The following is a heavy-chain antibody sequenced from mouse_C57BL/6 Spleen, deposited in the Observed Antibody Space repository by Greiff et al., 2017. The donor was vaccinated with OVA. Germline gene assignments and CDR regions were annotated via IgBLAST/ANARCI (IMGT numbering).Heavy chain of an antibody. Sequence: VKLQQPGAELVRPGTSVKLSCKASGYTFTSYWMHWVKQRPGQGLEWIGVIDPSDSYTNYNQKFKGKATLTVDTSSSTAYMQLSSLTSEDSAVYYCARELITTVVQGFAYWGQGTLVTVSA. D-gene: IGHD1-1*01. CDR2: IDPSDSYT. J-gene: IGHJ3*01. CDR1: GYTFTSYW. V-gene: IGHV1-59*01. CDR3: ARELITTVVQGFAY.